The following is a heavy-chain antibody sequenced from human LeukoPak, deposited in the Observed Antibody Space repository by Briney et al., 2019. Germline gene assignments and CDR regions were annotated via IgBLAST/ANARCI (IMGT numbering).Heavy chain of an antibody. J-gene: IGHJ4*02. Sequence: ASVKVSCKTSGYTFSDYYVHWVRQAPGQGFERMGWINPDSGATNYAQKFQGRVTMTRDTSISTAYMELSRLRSDDTAVYYCAREFTGGYFDFWGQGTLVTVSS. D-gene: IGHD2-8*02. V-gene: IGHV1-2*02. CDR1: GYTFSDYY. CDR2: INPDSGAT. CDR3: AREFTGGYFDF.